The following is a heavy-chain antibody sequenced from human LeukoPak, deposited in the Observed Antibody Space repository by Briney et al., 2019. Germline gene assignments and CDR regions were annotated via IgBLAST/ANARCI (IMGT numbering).Heavy chain of an antibody. D-gene: IGHD2-2*01. CDR1: AYTFTGYY. V-gene: IGHV1-2*02. CDR2: INPNSGGT. J-gene: IGHJ3*02. Sequence: ASVKVTCKASAYTFTGYYMNWVRQAPEQGLEWMGWINPNSGGTNYAQKFQGRVTMTRDTSISTAYMELSRLRSDDTAVYYCAREDEYCTSTSCYAFDIWGQGTMVTVSS. CDR3: AREDEYCTSTSCYAFDI.